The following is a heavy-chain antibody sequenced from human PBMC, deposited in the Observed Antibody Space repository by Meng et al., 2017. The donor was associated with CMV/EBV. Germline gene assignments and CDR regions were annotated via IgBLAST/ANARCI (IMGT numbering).Heavy chain of an antibody. V-gene: IGHV3-53*01. J-gene: IGHJ4*02. Sequence: EVQLVEFGGVCVQPGGSLDFAFAASGFPVSNNCMSWVLQAPGKGLEWVSVIYSGGSTYYADSVKGRFTISRDNSKNTLYLQMNSLRAEDTAVYYCAGGMGPFFDYWGQGTLVTVSS. CDR1: GFPVSNNC. CDR3: AGGMGPFFDY. D-gene: IGHD5-24*01. CDR2: IYSGGST.